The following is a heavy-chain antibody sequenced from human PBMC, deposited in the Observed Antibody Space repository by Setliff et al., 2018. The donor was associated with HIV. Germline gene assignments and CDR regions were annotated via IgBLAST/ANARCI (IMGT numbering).Heavy chain of an antibody. V-gene: IGHV4-61*01. J-gene: IGHJ4*02. CDR1: GGSISSGSYY. CDR2: IYYSGNT. D-gene: IGHD3-22*01. CDR3: ARFAYYSDSGGYYHH. Sequence: SETLSLTCTVSGGSISSGSYYWSWIRQPPGKGLEWIGYIYYSGNTNYNPSLKSRVTISADTSKNQFSLTLSSVTAADTAVYYCARFAYYSDSGGYYHHWGQGALVTVSS.